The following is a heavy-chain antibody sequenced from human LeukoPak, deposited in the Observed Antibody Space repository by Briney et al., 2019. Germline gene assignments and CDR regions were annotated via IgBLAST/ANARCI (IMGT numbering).Heavy chain of an antibody. CDR3: TRSGPGGAFDI. CDR1: GFTFSSYS. V-gene: IGHV3-48*01. D-gene: IGHD3-16*01. CDR2: ISSSSSTI. Sequence: PGGSLRLSCAASGFTFSSYSMNWVRQAPGKGLEWVSYISSSSSTIYYADSVKGRFTISRDNAKNSLYLQMNSLRAEDTAVYYCTRSGPGGAFDIWGQGTMVTVSS. J-gene: IGHJ3*02.